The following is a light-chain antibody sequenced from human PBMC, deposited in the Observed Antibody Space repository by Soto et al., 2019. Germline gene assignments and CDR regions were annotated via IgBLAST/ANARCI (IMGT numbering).Light chain of an antibody. Sequence: DIQVTQSPSTLAGSVVDRFSVTCLASEALSNDLCLYQQKPGKAPDLLIYSASTLQGGVPSRFSGSGSGTEFTLTISSLQSEDFAVYYCQQYNNWPPWTFGQGTKVDIK. CDR2: SAS. J-gene: IGKJ1*01. CDR3: QQYNNWPPWT. V-gene: IGKV1-9*01. CDR1: EALSND.